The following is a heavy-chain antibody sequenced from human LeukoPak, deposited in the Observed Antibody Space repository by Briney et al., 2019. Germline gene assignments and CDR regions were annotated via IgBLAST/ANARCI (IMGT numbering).Heavy chain of an antibody. J-gene: IGHJ5*02. Sequence: KPSETLSLTCTVSGGSISGYYWSWIRQPPGKGLEWIGYLYYSGSTNYNPSLKSRVTISVDKSKNQFSLKLSSVTAEDTAVYYCARDEDSAYGSGSYLSWGQGTLVTVSS. V-gene: IGHV4-59*01. CDR1: GGSISGYY. D-gene: IGHD3-10*01. CDR2: LYYSGST. CDR3: ARDEDSAYGSGSYLS.